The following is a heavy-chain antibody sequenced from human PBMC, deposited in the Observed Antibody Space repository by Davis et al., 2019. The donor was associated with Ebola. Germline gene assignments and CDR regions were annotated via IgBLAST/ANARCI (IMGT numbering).Heavy chain of an antibody. CDR3: ARTLYYDFWSASYWFDP. CDR2: IYYSGST. D-gene: IGHD3-3*01. V-gene: IGHV4-59*12. Sequence: SETLSLTCTVSGGSISSYYWSWIRQPPGKGLEWIGYIYYSGSTNYNPSLKSRVTISVDTSKNQFSLKLSSVTAADTAVYYCARTLYYDFWSASYWFDPWGQGTLVTVSS. CDR1: GGSISSYY. J-gene: IGHJ5*02.